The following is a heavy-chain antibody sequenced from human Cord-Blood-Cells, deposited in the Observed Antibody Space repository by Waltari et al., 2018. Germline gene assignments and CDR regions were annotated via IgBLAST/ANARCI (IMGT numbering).Heavy chain of an antibody. CDR1: GFTFSSYA. D-gene: IGHD1-26*01. CDR3: ARDSGSYAFDI. CDR2: ISCDGSNK. V-gene: IGHV3-30-3*01. J-gene: IGHJ3*02. Sequence: QVQLVESGGGVVQPGRSLRLSCAASGFTFSSYAMHWVRQAPGKGREWVAVISCDGSNKYYADSVKGRFTISRDNSKNTLYLQMNSLRAEDTAVYYCARDSGSYAFDIWGQGTMVTVSS.